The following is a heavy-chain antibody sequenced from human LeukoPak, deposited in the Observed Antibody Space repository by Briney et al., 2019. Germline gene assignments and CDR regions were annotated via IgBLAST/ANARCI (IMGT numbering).Heavy chain of an antibody. J-gene: IGHJ4*02. Sequence: PGGSLRLSCAASGFTFSTYWMSWVRQAPGKGLEWVANIKQGGTEKYYVDSVKGRFTISRDNAKKSLYLQMNSLRAEDTAVYYCARDRLGAEYDYWGQGTLVSVSS. D-gene: IGHD3-16*01. CDR2: IKQGGTEK. CDR3: ARDRLGAEYDY. V-gene: IGHV3-7*01. CDR1: GFTFSTYW.